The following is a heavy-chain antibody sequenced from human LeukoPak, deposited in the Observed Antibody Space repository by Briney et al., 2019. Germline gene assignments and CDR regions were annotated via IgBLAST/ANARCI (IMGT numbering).Heavy chain of an antibody. D-gene: IGHD1-26*01. CDR2: IYYSGST. CDR1: GGSISSYY. Sequence: SETLSLTCTVSGGSISSYYWGWIRQPPGKGLEWIGSIYYSGSTYYNPSLKSRVTISVDTSKNQFSLKLSSVTAADTAVYYCARDQGIVGATFDYWGQGTLVTVSS. J-gene: IGHJ4*02. CDR3: ARDQGIVGATFDY. V-gene: IGHV4-39*07.